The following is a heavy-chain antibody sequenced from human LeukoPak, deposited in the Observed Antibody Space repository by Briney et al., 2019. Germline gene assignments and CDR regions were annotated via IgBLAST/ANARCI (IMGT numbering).Heavy chain of an antibody. D-gene: IGHD3-22*01. CDR3: ARQRRYYDSSGYPSPYYFDY. J-gene: IGHJ4*02. Sequence: GSLRLSCAASGFTVSSNYMSWIRQPPGKGLEWIGSIYYSGSTYYNPSLKSRVTISVDTSKNQFSLKLSSVTAADTAVYYCARQRRYYDSSGYPSPYYFDYWGQGTLVTVSS. V-gene: IGHV4-39*01. CDR2: IYYSGST. CDR1: GFTVSSNY.